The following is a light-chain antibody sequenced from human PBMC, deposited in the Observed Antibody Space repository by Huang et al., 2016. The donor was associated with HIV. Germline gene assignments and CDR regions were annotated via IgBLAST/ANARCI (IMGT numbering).Light chain of an antibody. V-gene: IGKV1-NL1*01. J-gene: IGKJ2*01. CDR1: QDISNS. Sequence: DIQMTQSPSSLSAFVGDRVTITCRASQDISNSLAWYRQKPGKGPELLLFAASTLESGVPPRFSGSGSGTDYTLTISSLQSEDFATYYCQQYYSTPGVFGQGTKLEI. CDR3: QQYYSTPGV. CDR2: AAS.